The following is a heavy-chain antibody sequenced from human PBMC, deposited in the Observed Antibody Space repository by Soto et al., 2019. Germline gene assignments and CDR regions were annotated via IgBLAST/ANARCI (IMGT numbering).Heavy chain of an antibody. J-gene: IGHJ5*02. CDR1: GASIRSTDYY. Sequence: SETLSLTCTVSGASIRSTDYYWSWIRQAPGKGLEWIGYVYYTGSTYYNPSLMSRLTISVDTSKNQFSLKLTSVTAAETAVYYCVRTARQGAVAPHWFDRWGQGTQVAVSS. D-gene: IGHD2-21*02. V-gene: IGHV4-30-4*01. CDR3: VRTARQGAVAPHWFDR. CDR2: VYYTGST.